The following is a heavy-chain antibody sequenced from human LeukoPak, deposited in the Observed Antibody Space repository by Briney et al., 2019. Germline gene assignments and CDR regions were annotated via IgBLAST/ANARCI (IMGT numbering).Heavy chain of an antibody. CDR1: GYTFTAYG. J-gene: IGHJ6*02. D-gene: IGHD2-2*01. CDR2: ISAYNGDT. CDR3: ASTYCSSTSCYGEGYYYYGMDV. Sequence: ASVKVSCKASGYTFTAYGITWVRQAPGQGLEWMGWISAYNGDTNYAQKFQGRVSMTTDTSTSTAYMELRSLRSDDTAVYYCASTYCSSTSCYGEGYYYYGMDVWGQGTTVTVSS. V-gene: IGHV1-18*01.